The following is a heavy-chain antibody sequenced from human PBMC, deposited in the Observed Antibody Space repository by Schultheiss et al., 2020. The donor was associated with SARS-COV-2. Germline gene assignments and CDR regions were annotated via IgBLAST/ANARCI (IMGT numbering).Heavy chain of an antibody. J-gene: IGHJ4*02. D-gene: IGHD6-25*01. CDR3: GRETSSSGWTFLEY. CDR1: GFTFSSYG. Sequence: GGSLRLSCAASGFTFSSYGMHWVRQAPGKGLEWVSVIYPGGNTFYADSVKGRFSISRDNSKNTLYLQMNSLRVEDTAVYYCGRETSSSGWTFLEYWGQGSLVTVSS. CDR2: IYPGGNT. V-gene: IGHV3-NL1*01.